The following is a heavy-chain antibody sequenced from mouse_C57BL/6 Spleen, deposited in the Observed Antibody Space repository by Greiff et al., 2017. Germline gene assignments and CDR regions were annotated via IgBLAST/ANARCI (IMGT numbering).Heavy chain of an antibody. V-gene: IGHV1-69*01. J-gene: IGHJ2*01. CDR3: ARNDGYYFDY. CDR2: IDPSDSYT. D-gene: IGHD2-3*01. CDR1: GYTFTSYW. Sequence: VQLQQPGAELVMPGASVKLSCKASGYTFTSYWMHWVKQRPGQGLEWIGEIDPSDSYTTYNQKFKGKSTLTVDKSSSTAYMQLSSLTSEDSAVYYCARNDGYYFDYWGQGTTLTVSS.